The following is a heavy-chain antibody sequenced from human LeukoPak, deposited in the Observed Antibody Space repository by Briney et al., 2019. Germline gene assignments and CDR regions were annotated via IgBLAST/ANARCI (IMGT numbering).Heavy chain of an antibody. CDR3: ASVWRALGYTIDY. CDR1: GFTFSTYW. CDR2: FNSDGRST. Sequence: GGSLRLSCAASGFTFSTYWMHWVRQAPGMGLVWVSRFNSDGRSTYYADSVKGRFTISRDNSKNTLYLQMNSLRVEDTAVYYCASVWRALGYTIDYWGQGTQVAVSS. J-gene: IGHJ4*02. V-gene: IGHV3-74*01. D-gene: IGHD5-18*01.